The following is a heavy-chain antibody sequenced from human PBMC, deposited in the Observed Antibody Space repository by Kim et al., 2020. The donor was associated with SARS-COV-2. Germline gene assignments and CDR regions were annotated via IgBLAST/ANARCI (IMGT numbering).Heavy chain of an antibody. CDR3: ARDLGSDNWRVYYYYGMDV. V-gene: IGHV3-21*01. J-gene: IGHJ6*02. CDR1: GFTFSSYS. Sequence: GGSLRLSCAASGFTFSSYSMNWVRQAPGKGLEWVSSISSSSSYIYYADSVKGRFTISRDNAKNSLYLQMNSLRAEDTAVYYCARDLGSDNWRVYYYYGMDVWGQGTTVTVSS. D-gene: IGHD1-20*01. CDR2: ISSSSSYI.